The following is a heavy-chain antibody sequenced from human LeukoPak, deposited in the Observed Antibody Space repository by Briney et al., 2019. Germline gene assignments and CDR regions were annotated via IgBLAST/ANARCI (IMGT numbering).Heavy chain of an antibody. J-gene: IGHJ4*02. CDR3: ASGRPRGFDY. Sequence: PPETRSLTCTVSGDSISSYYWTWIRQPPGKGLEWIGYIYNSGTTNYNPSLKSRVTISLDTSKNQFSLKLSSVTAADTAVYYCASGRPRGFDYWAQGTLDTVPS. CDR1: GDSISSYY. D-gene: IGHD1-26*01. V-gene: IGHV4-59*01. CDR2: IYNSGTT.